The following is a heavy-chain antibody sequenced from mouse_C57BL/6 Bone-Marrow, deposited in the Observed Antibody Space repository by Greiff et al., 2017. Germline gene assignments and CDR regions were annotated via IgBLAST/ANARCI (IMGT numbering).Heavy chain of an antibody. J-gene: IGHJ4*01. CDR3: ARFFITTVVAGDYAMDY. CDR1: GYTFTSYD. V-gene: IGHV1-85*01. CDR2: IYPRDGST. Sequence: VNLVESGPELVKPGASVKLSCKASGYTFTSYDINWVKQRPGQGLEWIGWIYPRDGSTKYNEKFKGKATLTVDTSSSTAYMELHSLTSEDSAVYFCARFFITTVVAGDYAMDYWGQGTSVTVSS. D-gene: IGHD1-1*01.